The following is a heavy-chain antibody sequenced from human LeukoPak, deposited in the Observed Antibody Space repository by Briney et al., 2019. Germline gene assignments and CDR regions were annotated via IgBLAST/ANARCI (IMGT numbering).Heavy chain of an antibody. D-gene: IGHD3-10*01. V-gene: IGHV3-23*01. CDR1: GFTFSSYA. CDR2: ISGSGGST. CDR3: AKPLWFGELFPFDY. J-gene: IGHJ4*02. Sequence: GRSLRLSCAASGFTFSSYAMSWVRQAPGKGLEWVSAISGSGGSTYYADSVKGRFTISRDNSKNTLYLQMNSLRAEDTAVYYCAKPLWFGELFPFDYWGQGTLVTVSS.